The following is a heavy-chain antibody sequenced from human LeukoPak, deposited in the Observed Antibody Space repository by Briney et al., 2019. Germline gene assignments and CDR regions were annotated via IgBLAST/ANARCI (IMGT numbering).Heavy chain of an antibody. CDR1: GFTFSGYW. D-gene: IGHD3-10*01. CDR2: INSDGSST. Sequence: GGSLRLSCAASGFTFSGYWIHWIRQAPGKGLVWVSRINSDGSSTSYADSVKGRFTISRDNAKKTLYLQMNSLRAEDTAVYYCARPSGSYYYDAFDIWGQGTMVTVSS. V-gene: IGHV3-74*01. CDR3: ARPSGSYYYDAFDI. J-gene: IGHJ3*02.